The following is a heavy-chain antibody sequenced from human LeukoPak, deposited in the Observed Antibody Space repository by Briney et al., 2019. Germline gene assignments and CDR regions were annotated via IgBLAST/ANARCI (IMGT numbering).Heavy chain of an antibody. D-gene: IGHD5-24*01. V-gene: IGHV3-30*02. Sequence: GGSLRLSCAASGFTFRSYAMHWVRQAPGKGLDWVAFIRYDGGLQFYADSVKGRFTISRDNSKNTLYLQRNSLRADDTAVYYCAEGGDGYSPFYFNYWGQGTLVTVSS. J-gene: IGHJ4*02. CDR2: IRYDGGLQ. CDR1: GFTFRSYA. CDR3: AEGGDGYSPFYFNY.